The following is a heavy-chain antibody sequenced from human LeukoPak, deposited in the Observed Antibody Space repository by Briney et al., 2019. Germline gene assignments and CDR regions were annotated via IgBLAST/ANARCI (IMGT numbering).Heavy chain of an antibody. Sequence: PSETLSLTCTVSGGSISSGGYHWSWIRQHPGKGLEWIGYIYYSGSTYYNSSLKSRVTISVDTSKNQISLRLYSVTAADTAVYYCVREGYDSSGYYLDSWGQGTLVTVSS. J-gene: IGHJ4*02. V-gene: IGHV4-31*03. CDR1: GGSISSGGYH. CDR3: VREGYDSSGYYLDS. CDR2: IYYSGST. D-gene: IGHD3-22*01.